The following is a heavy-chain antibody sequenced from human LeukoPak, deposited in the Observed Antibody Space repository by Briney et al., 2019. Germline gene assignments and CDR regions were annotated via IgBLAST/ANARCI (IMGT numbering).Heavy chain of an antibody. J-gene: IGHJ4*02. CDR2: ISSDGDNK. D-gene: IGHD1-26*01. V-gene: IGHV3-30-3*01. CDR3: TRDKSIRGSYYSFPDY. CDR1: GFTLSSYS. Sequence: QPGRSLRLSCAASGFTLSSYSMHWVRQAPGKGLEWVAVISSDGDNKHYADSVKGRFTISRDNSKSTLFLQMNSLRAEDTSICYCTRDKSIRGSYYSFPDYRGQGTLVTVSS.